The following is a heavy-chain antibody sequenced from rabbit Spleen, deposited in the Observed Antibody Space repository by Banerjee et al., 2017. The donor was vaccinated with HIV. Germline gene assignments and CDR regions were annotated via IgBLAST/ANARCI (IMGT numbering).Heavy chain of an antibody. V-gene: IGHV1S40*01. D-gene: IGHD6-1*01. CDR1: GFSFSSNVY. J-gene: IGHJ4*01. CDR2: IYISSGST. CDR3: ARGEHFSVGFSAFAIYLDL. Sequence: QSLEESGGDLVKPGASLTLTCTASGFSFSSNVYMCWVRQAPGKGLEWIACIYISSGSTYYASWAKGRFTISKTSSTTVTLQMTSLTAADTATYFCARGEHFSVGFSAFAIYLDLWGPGTLVTVS.